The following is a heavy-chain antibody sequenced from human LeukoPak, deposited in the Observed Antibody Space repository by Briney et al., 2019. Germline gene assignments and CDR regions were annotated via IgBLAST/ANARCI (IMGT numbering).Heavy chain of an antibody. V-gene: IGHV3-74*01. CDR2: INSDGSST. D-gene: IGHD6-13*01. Sequence: PGGSLRLSCAASGFTFSSYWMHWVRQAPGKGLLWVSRINSDGSSTSYADSVKGRFTTSGDNAKNTLYLQMNSLRAEDTAVYYCARRIAAAAAPYYFDYWGQGTLVTVSS. CDR3: ARRIAAAAAPYYFDY. CDR1: GFTFSSYW. J-gene: IGHJ4*02.